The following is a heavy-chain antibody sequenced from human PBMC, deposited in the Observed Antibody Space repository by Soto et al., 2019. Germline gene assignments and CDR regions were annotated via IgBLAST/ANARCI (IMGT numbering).Heavy chain of an antibody. CDR2: IIPILGIA. CDR3: ARGRGISSGPENPDY. CDR1: GGTFSSYT. J-gene: IGHJ4*02. D-gene: IGHD6-19*01. Sequence: QVQLVQSGAEVQKPGSSVKVSCKASGGTFSSYTISWVRQAPGQGLEWMGRIIPILGIANYAQKFQGRVTITADKSTSTAYMELSSLRSEDTAVYYCARGRGISSGPENPDYWGQGTLVTVSS. V-gene: IGHV1-69*02.